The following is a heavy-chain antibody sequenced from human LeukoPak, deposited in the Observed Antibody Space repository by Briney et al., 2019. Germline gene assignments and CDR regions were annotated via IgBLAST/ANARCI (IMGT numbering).Heavy chain of an antibody. J-gene: IGHJ4*02. Sequence: SETLSLTCAVYGGSFSGYYWSWIRQPPGKGLEWIGEINHSGSTNYNPSLKSRVTISVDTSKNQFSLKLSSVTAADTAVYYCARAADYSNSGDYWGQGTLATVSS. D-gene: IGHD4-11*01. CDR2: INHSGST. V-gene: IGHV4-34*01. CDR3: ARAADYSNSGDY. CDR1: GGSFSGYY.